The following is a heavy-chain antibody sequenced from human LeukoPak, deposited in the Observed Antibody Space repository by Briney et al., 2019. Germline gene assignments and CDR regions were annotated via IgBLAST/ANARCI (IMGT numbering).Heavy chain of an antibody. CDR3: ARDVPHNWFDT. J-gene: IGHJ5*02. CDR1: GITFGNNW. Sequence: PGGSLRLSCAASGITFGNNWMHWVRQGPGKGLVWISRINGYLGSAIYADSVKGRFTVSRDNAKNTLYLQMNSLRAEDTAVYYCARDVPHNWFDTWGQGTLVTVSS. CDR2: INGYLGSA. V-gene: IGHV3-74*01.